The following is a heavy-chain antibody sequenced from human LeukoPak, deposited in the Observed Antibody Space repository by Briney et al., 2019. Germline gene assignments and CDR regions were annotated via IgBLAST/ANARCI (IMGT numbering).Heavy chain of an antibody. CDR1: GFTFSSYG. D-gene: IGHD3-22*01. CDR3: AKGRYHDSRGYYSRDYFDY. Sequence: GGSLRLSCAASGFTFSSYGMHWVRQAPGKGLEWVAVISYDGSNKGYEDSVKGRFTLSRDNSKNTLYLHMNSLRAEDTAVYYCAKGRYHDSRGYYSRDYFDYWGQGTLVTVSS. V-gene: IGHV3-30*18. CDR2: ISYDGSNK. J-gene: IGHJ4*02.